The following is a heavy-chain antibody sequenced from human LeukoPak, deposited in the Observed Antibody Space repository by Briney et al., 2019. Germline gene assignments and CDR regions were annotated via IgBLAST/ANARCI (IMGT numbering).Heavy chain of an antibody. CDR1: GFTFSSYA. D-gene: IGHD3-10*01. CDR2: ISGSGGST. V-gene: IGHV3-23*01. J-gene: IGHJ4*02. Sequence: GGSLRLSCAASGFTFSSYAMSWIRQAPGKGLEWVSAISGSGGSTYYADSVKGRFTISRDNSKNTLYLQMNSLRAEDTAVYYCEFGNYYGSGSDFDYWGQGTLVTVSS. CDR3: EFGNYYGSGSDFDY.